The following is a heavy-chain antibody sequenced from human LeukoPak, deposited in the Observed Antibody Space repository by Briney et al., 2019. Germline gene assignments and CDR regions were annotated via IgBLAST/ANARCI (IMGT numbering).Heavy chain of an antibody. CDR3: ARVHYYGSGRPFDY. D-gene: IGHD3-10*01. J-gene: IGHJ4*02. Sequence: PGGSLRLSCAASGFTFSSYSMNWVRQAPGKGLEWLSYISDISNTIYYADSVKGRFTISRDNAKNSLYLQMNSLRDEDTAVYYCARVHYYGSGRPFDYWGQGTLVTVSS. V-gene: IGHV3-48*02. CDR1: GFTFSSYS. CDR2: ISDISNTI.